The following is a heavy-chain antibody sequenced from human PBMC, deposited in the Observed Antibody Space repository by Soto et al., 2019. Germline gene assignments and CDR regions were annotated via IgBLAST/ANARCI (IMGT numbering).Heavy chain of an antibody. CDR3: ARGGHSSSWYRLEAYCFDY. D-gene: IGHD6-13*01. CDR2: VWYDGTNK. J-gene: IGHJ4*02. Sequence: QVQLVESGGGVVQPGRSLRLSCEASGFTFKSYGMHWVRQAPGKGLEWVAVVWYDGTNKKYADSVKGRFNIYRDNSKNPLYLQMDSLRAEDTGIYYCARGGHSSSWYRLEAYCFDYWGQGSLVTVSS. CDR1: GFTFKSYG. V-gene: IGHV3-33*01.